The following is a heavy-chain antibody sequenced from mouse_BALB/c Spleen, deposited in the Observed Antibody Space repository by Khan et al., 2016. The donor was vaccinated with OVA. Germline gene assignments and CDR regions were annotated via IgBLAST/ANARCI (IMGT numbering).Heavy chain of an antibody. CDR1: GYTFTSYW. J-gene: IGHJ3*01. D-gene: IGHD1-1*01. CDR2: INPSTGYT. CDR3: ANHGSSSAWLTY. V-gene: IGHV1-7*01. Sequence: QVLLQQSGAELAKPGASVKMSCKASGYTFTSYWMHWVKQRPGQGLEWIGYINPSTGYTEYNQRFKDKATLTADKSSSTAYMQLSSLTSEESAVYYCANHGSSSAWLTYWGQGTLVTVSA.